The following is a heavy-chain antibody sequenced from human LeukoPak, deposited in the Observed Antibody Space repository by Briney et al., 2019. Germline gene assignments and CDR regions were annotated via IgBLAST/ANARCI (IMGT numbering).Heavy chain of an antibody. D-gene: IGHD2-15*01. CDR2: VESDGSST. Sequence: GGSLRLSCAASGFTFSSYRMHWVRQAPGEGLVWVSCVESDGSSTKYADSVKGRFTISRDNAKNTLYLQMNSLRLEDTAVYYCARDGGSLGYWGQGTLVTVSS. J-gene: IGHJ4*02. CDR3: ARDGGSLGY. CDR1: GFTFSSYR. V-gene: IGHV3-74*03.